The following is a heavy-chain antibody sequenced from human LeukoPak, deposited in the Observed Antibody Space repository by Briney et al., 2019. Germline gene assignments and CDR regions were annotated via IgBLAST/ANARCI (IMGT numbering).Heavy chain of an antibody. CDR3: AREGSSSFLPFDY. CDR1: GFTFSSYA. V-gene: IGHV3-30-3*01. D-gene: IGHD6-6*01. J-gene: IGHJ4*02. Sequence: GGSLRLSCAASGFTFSSYAMHWVRQAPGKGLEWVAVISYDGSNKYYADSVKGRFTISRDNSKNTLYLQMNSLRAEDTAVYYCAREGSSSFLPFDYWGQGTLVTVSS. CDR2: ISYDGSNK.